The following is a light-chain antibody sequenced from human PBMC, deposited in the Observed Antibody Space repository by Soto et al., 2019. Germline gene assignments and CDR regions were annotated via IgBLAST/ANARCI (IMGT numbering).Light chain of an antibody. J-gene: IGKJ4*01. Sequence: EIVLTQSPGTLSLSPGERATLSCRASQSVSSRPLAWYQQKPGQAPRLLIYGASSRATGIPDRFSGSGSGTDFTLTISRLETEDFAEYYCQHYGSSPLSFGGGTKVEIK. CDR3: QHYGSSPLS. CDR1: QSVSSRP. V-gene: IGKV3-20*01. CDR2: GAS.